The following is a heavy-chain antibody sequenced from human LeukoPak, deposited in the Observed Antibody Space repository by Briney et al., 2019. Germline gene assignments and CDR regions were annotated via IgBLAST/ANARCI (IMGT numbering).Heavy chain of an antibody. Sequence: PGGSLRLTCTASGFTFGDYAMSWVRQAPGKGLEWVGFIRSKAYGGTTEYAASVKGRFTISRDDSKSIAYLQMNSLKTEDTAVYYCTRAPSLYPSYSSSAGYYYMDVWGKGTTVTVSS. CDR2: IRSKAYGGTT. D-gene: IGHD6-6*01. CDR3: TRAPSLYPSYSSSAGYYYMDV. CDR1: GFTFGDYA. V-gene: IGHV3-49*04. J-gene: IGHJ6*03.